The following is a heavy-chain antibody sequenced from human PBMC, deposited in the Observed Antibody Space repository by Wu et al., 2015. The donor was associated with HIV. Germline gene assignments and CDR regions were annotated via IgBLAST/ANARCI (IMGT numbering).Heavy chain of an antibody. Sequence: QVQLVQSGAEVKKPGALVKVSCKASGYPFTGYYIHWVRQAPGQGLEWMGWINPDSGDTNYAQEFQGRVTMTRDTSISTAYMEVSRLKSDDTAVYYCARGGVVVPAAIGNYYYYYYMDVWGKGPRHRLL. CDR1: GYPFTGYY. V-gene: IGHV1-2*02. CDR3: ARGGVVVPAAIGNYYYYYYMDV. CDR2: INPDSGDT. J-gene: IGHJ6*03. D-gene: IGHD2-2*02.